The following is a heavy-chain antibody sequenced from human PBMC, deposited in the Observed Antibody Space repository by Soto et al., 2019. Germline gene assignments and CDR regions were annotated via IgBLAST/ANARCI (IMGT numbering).Heavy chain of an antibody. Sequence: QTGGSLRLSCAASGFTFSSYALSGVRQAPGKGLEWVSAISGSADSTYYADSVKGRFTISRDNSKNTLYLQMNSLRAEDTAVYYCAKDREGRISGTTLLGYFDYWGQGTLVTVSS. V-gene: IGHV3-23*01. CDR2: ISGSADST. J-gene: IGHJ4*02. CDR3: AKDREGRISGTTLLGYFDY. CDR1: GFTFSSYA. D-gene: IGHD1-7*01.